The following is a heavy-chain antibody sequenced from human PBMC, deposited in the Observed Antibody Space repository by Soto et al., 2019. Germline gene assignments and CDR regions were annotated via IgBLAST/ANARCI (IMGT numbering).Heavy chain of an antibody. CDR2: IYSGGST. CDR3: AAYSHKGY. V-gene: IGHV3-66*01. Sequence: GGPLSLSCAASGFTVSSNYMSWVRQAPGKGLEWVSLIYSGGSTYYADSVKGRFTISRDSSKNTLYLQMNSLRAEDTAMYYCAAYSHKGYWGQGTLVTVSS. J-gene: IGHJ4*02. D-gene: IGHD3-16*01. CDR1: GFTVSSNY.